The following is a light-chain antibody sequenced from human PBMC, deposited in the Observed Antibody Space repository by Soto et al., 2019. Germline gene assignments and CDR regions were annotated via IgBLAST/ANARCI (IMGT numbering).Light chain of an antibody. CDR1: SSNIGAGYD. V-gene: IGLV1-40*01. J-gene: IGLJ2*01. Sequence: QAVVTQPPSVSRAPGQRVTISCTGSSSNIGAGYDVHWYQQLPGRAPKLLIYGNTNRPSGVPDRFSGSKSGTSASLAITGLQAEDEADYYCLSFDSSLSVVFGGGTQLTVL. CDR2: GNT. CDR3: LSFDSSLSVV.